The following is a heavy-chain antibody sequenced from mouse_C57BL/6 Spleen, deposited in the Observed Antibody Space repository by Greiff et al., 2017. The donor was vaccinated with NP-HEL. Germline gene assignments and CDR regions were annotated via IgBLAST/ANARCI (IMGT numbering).Heavy chain of an antibody. CDR1: GYTFTSYW. J-gene: IGHJ3*01. CDR2: IYPGRGST. V-gene: IGHV1-55*01. Sequence: QVQLQQPGAELVKPGASVKMSCKASGYTFTSYWITWVKQRPGQGLEWIGDIYPGRGSTNYNEKFKSKATLTVDTSSSTAYMQLSSLTSEDSAVYYYARSDYYGSEGFAYWGQGTLVTVSA. CDR3: ARSDYYGSEGFAY. D-gene: IGHD1-1*01.